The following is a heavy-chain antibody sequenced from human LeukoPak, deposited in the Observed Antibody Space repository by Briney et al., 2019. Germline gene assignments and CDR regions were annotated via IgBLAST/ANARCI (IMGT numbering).Heavy chain of an antibody. CDR3: AVGVAAYYDAFDI. CDR2: MNPNSGNT. J-gene: IGHJ3*02. Sequence: ASVKVSCKASGYTFTSYDINWVRQATGQGLEWMGWMNPNSGNTGYAQKFQGRVTMTRNTSISTGYMELSSLRSEDTAVYYCAVGVAAYYDAFDIWGQGTMVTVSS. CDR1: GYTFTSYD. D-gene: IGHD2-15*01. V-gene: IGHV1-8*01.